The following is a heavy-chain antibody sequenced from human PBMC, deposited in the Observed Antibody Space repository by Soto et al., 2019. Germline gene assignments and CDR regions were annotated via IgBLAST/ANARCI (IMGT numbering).Heavy chain of an antibody. CDR2: IIPIFGTA. CDR1: GGTFSSYA. D-gene: IGHD3-22*01. J-gene: IGHJ3*02. Sequence: QVQLVQSGAEVKKPGSSVKVSCKASGGTFSSYAISWVRQAPGQGLEWMGGIIPIFGTANYAQKIQGRVTIPGNESTSTAYMERSSLRSEDTAVYYCATIDDYDSSGYYGFDAFDIWGQGTMVTVSS. CDR3: ATIDDYDSSGYYGFDAFDI. V-gene: IGHV1-69*12.